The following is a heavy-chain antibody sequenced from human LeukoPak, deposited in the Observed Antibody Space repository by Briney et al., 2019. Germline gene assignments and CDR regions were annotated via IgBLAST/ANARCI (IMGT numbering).Heavy chain of an antibody. D-gene: IGHD5-24*01. Sequence: PSETLSLTCTVSGGSISSGGYYWSWIRQHPGKGLEWIGYIYYSGSTYYNPSLKSRVTISVDTSKNQFSLKLSSVTAADTAVYYCARGDGYNYARFDYWGQGTLVTVSS. J-gene: IGHJ4*02. CDR2: IYYSGST. V-gene: IGHV4-31*03. CDR1: GGSISSGGYY. CDR3: ARGDGYNYARFDY.